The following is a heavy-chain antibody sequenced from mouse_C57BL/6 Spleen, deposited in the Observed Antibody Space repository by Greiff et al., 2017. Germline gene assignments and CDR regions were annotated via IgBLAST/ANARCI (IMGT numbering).Heavy chain of an antibody. D-gene: IGHD2-3*01. J-gene: IGHJ4*01. CDR2: IDPANGDT. Sequence: EVQLQQSGAELVRPGASVKLSCTASGFNIKDDYMHWVKQRPEQGLEWIGWIDPANGDTEYASKFQGKATITADTSSNTAYLQLSSLTSEDTAVYYCANDGLYYAMDYWGQGTSVTVAS. CDR3: ANDGLYYAMDY. CDR1: GFNIKDDY. V-gene: IGHV14-4*01.